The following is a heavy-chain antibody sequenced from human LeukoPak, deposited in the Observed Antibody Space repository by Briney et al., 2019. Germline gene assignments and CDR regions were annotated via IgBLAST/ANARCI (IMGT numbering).Heavy chain of an antibody. CDR3: AKNTGNDAFDI. V-gene: IGHV4-59*12. CDR2: IYYSGST. D-gene: IGHD3-10*01. CDR1: GGSISSYY. Sequence: SETLSLTCTVSGGSISSYYWSWIRQPPGKGLEWIGYIYYSGSTNYNPSLKSRVTISVDTSKNQFSLKLSSVTAADTAVYYCAKNTGNDAFDIWGQGTMVTVSS. J-gene: IGHJ3*02.